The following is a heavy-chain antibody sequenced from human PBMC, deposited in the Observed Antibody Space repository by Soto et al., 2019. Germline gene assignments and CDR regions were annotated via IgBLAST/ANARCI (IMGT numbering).Heavy chain of an antibody. J-gene: IGHJ4*02. CDR3: ARLNYYDSSGYPTLFDY. Sequence: SLKVSCKASGGTFNSYAISWVRQAPGQGLEWMGGIIPIFGTANYAQKFQGRVTITADESTSTAYMELSSLRSEDTAVYYCARLNYYDSSGYPTLFDYWGQGTLVTVSS. D-gene: IGHD3-22*01. CDR1: GGTFNSYA. V-gene: IGHV1-69*13. CDR2: IIPIFGTA.